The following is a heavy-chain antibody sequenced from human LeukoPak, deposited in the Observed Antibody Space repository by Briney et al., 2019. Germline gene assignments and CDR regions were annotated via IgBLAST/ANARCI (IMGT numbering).Heavy chain of an antibody. Sequence: GGSLRLSCAASGFTFSSNSMNWVRQAPGKGLEWVSSISSSSSYIYYADSVKGRFTISRDNAKNSLYLQMNSLRAEDTAVYYCARGPHDSSGYYYPGYFDYWGQGTLVTVSS. CDR1: GFTFSSNS. CDR2: ISSSSSYI. J-gene: IGHJ4*02. D-gene: IGHD3-22*01. CDR3: ARGPHDSSGYYYPGYFDY. V-gene: IGHV3-21*01.